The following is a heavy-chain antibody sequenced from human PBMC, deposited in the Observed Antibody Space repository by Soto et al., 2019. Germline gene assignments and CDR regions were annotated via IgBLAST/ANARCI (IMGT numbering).Heavy chain of an antibody. CDR2: IHCSGTT. J-gene: IGHJ4*02. V-gene: IGHV4-59*01. Sequence: PSETLSLTCTVSGTSISSYYWSWIRQPPGKGLEWIANIHCSGTTNYSPSLASRVTLSVDTSKNQFSLKMTSVTAADRAMYFCARYNSYAIDYWGRGTLVTVSS. CDR3: ARYNSYAIDY. D-gene: IGHD2-8*01. CDR1: GTSISSYY.